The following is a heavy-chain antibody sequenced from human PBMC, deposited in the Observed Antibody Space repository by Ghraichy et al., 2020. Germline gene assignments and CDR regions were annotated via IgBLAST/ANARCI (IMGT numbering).Heavy chain of an antibody. D-gene: IGHD3-22*01. Sequence: SGPTLVKPTQTLTLTCTFSGFSLSTSGMRVSWIRQPPGKALEWLARIDWDDDKYYSTSLKTRLTISKDTSKNQVVLTMTNMDPVDTATYYCARIVSSGYYSDKWFDPWGQGTLVTVSS. CDR1: GFSLSTSGMR. V-gene: IGHV2-70*04. J-gene: IGHJ5*02. CDR2: IDWDDDK. CDR3: ARIVSSGYYSDKWFDP.